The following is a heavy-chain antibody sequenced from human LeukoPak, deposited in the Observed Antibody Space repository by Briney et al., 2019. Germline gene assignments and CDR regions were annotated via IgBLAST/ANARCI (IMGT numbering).Heavy chain of an antibody. D-gene: IGHD6-19*01. CDR2: INSDGSST. J-gene: IGHJ4*02. V-gene: IGHV3-74*01. CDR3: ARLATQWLPDY. CDR1: GFTFSSYW. Sequence: PGGSLRLSRAASGFTFSSYWMHWVRQAPGKGLVWVSRINSDGSSTSYADSVKGRFTISRDNAKNTLYLQMNSLRAEDTAVYYCARLATQWLPDYWGQGTLVTVSS.